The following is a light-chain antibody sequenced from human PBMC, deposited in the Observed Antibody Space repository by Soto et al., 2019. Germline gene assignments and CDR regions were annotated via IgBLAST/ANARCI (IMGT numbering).Light chain of an antibody. CDR2: AAS. Sequence: DIQMTQSPSSLSASVGDRVTITCRASQGISNYLAWYQQKPGKVPKLLIYAASTLQSGVPSRFSGSGSGTDFPLTIRILQPEDVATYYCQKYNSAPRTFGQGTKVEIK. CDR3: QKYNSAPRT. CDR1: QGISNY. V-gene: IGKV1-27*01. J-gene: IGKJ1*01.